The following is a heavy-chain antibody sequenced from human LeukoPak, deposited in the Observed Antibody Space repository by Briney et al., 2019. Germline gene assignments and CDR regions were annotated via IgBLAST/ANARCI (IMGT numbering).Heavy chain of an antibody. CDR2: FTGNGGSV. J-gene: IGHJ4*02. Sequence: PGGSLRISCAASGFTFADYGMSWVRQAPGKGLEWVSGFTGNGGSVGYADAMKGRFTVSRDNAKNSLYLQMNSLRDEDTALYYCARDHVGSGYYYFDSWGQGTLVIVSS. CDR3: ARDHVGSGYYYFDS. D-gene: IGHD3-22*01. CDR1: GFTFADYG. V-gene: IGHV3-20*04.